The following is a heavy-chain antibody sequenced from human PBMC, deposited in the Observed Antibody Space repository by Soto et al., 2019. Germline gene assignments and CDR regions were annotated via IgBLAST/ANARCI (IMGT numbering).Heavy chain of an antibody. CDR3: TSMIGDPVLSFDS. V-gene: IGHV4-59*01. D-gene: IGHD3-10*02. J-gene: IGHJ5*01. CDR2: LFYSGST. Sequence: QVQLQESGPGLVKPSETLSLTCTVSGGSISSYYWSWIRQPPGKGLEWIGFLFYSGSTSYNPALKSRVPISIDTPEYQFSLKLNSVTAEDTAVYYGTSMIGDPVLSFDSWGQGTLVAVSS. CDR1: GGSISSYY.